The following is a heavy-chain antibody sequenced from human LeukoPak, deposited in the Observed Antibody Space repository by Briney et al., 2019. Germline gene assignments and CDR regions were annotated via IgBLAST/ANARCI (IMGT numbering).Heavy chain of an antibody. CDR2: IYYSGST. V-gene: IGHV4-39*07. CDR1: GASIGSTTYY. D-gene: IGHD6-6*01. CDR3: ASHGSSSEVPFAFDI. Sequence: PSETLSLTCTVSGASIGSTTYYWGWIRQPPRKGLEWIASIYYSGSTNYNPSLKSRVTISVDTSKNQFSLKLSSVTAADTAVYYCASHGSSSEVPFAFDIWGQGTMVTVSS. J-gene: IGHJ3*02.